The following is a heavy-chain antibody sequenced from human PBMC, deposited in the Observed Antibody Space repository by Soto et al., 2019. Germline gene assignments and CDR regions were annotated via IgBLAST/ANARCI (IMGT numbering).Heavy chain of an antibody. J-gene: IGHJ1*01. V-gene: IGHV1-18*04. Sequence: GASVKVSCKASGYSFTNYGVTWVRQAPGQGLEWMGWISAYNGDTHYAQNLQGRLTMTTATSTRTGFMELRGLGSDDTAVYFCARVEDYFDRSGYAHWGQGTLVTVSA. CDR3: ARVEDYFDRSGYAH. CDR2: ISAYNGDT. CDR1: GYSFTNYG. D-gene: IGHD3-22*01.